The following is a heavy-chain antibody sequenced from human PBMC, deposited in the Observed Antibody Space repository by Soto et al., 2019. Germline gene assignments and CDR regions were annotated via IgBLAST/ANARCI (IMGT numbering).Heavy chain of an antibody. D-gene: IGHD4-17*01. J-gene: IGHJ5*02. V-gene: IGHV4-30-2*01. CDR2: MYHSGST. CDR1: GGSISSGGYS. CDR3: ARALLTATVDPTRRVGWFDP. Sequence: SETLSLTCAVSGGSISSGGYSWSWIRQPPGKGLEWIGYMYHSGSTYYNPSLKSRVTISIDRSKNQFSLNLRSVTAADTAVYYCARALLTATVDPTRRVGWFDPWGQGTLVTVSS.